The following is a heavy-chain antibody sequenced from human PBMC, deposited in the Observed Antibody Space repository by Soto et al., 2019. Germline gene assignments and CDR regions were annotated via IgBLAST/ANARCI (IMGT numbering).Heavy chain of an antibody. J-gene: IGHJ6*02. Sequence: EVQLVESGGGLVKPGGSLRLSCAASGFTFSDYTMNWVRQAPGKGLEWISYISSTSNTIHYADSVKGRFTISRDNAKNSLDLQMNSLRDEDTAVYYCARGRFSSTSYGMDVWGQGTTVIVSS. CDR3: ARGRFSSTSYGMDV. CDR1: GFTFSDYT. V-gene: IGHV3-48*02. D-gene: IGHD3-3*01. CDR2: ISSTSNTI.